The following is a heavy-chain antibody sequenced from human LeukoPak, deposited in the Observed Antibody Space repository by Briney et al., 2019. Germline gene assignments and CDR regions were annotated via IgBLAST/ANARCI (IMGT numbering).Heavy chain of an antibody. D-gene: IGHD3-10*01. CDR3: ASLGESLDY. J-gene: IGHJ4*02. V-gene: IGHV1-2*02. Sequence: ASVKVSCKSSGYTFAGYYLHWVRQAPGQGLEWMGWINLNTGGTNFAQKFQGRVTMTRDTSISTAYMELSRLRSDDTAVYYCASLGESLDYWGQGTLVTVSS. CDR1: GYTFAGYY. CDR2: INLNTGGT.